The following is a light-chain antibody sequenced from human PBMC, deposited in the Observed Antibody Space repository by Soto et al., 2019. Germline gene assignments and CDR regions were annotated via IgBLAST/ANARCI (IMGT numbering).Light chain of an antibody. V-gene: IGLV1-44*01. CDR1: NSNIGSNP. CDR3: AAWDDSLNGVV. CDR2: RNY. J-gene: IGLJ2*01. Sequence: QSVLAQPPSASGTPGQRVTISCSGGNSNIGSNPVNWYQQFPGAAPKLLISRNYQRPSGVPERFSGTKSGTSASLAITRLQSEDEADYYCAAWDDSLNGVVFGGGTKLTVL.